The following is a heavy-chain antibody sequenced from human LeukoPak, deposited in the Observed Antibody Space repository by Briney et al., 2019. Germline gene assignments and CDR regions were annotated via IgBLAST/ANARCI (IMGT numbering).Heavy chain of an antibody. Sequence: SVKVSCKASGGTFSSYAISWVRQAPGQGLEWMGRIIPILGIANYAQKFQGRVTITADESTSTAYMELSSLRSEDTAVYYCARGYSGSYLGAAFDIWGQGTMVTVSS. CDR2: IIPILGIA. V-gene: IGHV1-69*04. D-gene: IGHD1-26*01. CDR3: ARGYSGSYLGAAFDI. CDR1: GGTFSSYA. J-gene: IGHJ3*02.